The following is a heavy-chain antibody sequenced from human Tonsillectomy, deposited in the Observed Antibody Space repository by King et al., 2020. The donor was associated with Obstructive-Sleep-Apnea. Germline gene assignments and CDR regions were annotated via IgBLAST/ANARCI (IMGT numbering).Heavy chain of an antibody. D-gene: IGHD2-2*01. Sequence: QLVQSGAEVKKPGASVKVSCKASGYTFTGYYMHWVRQAPGQGLEWMGWINPNSGGTNYAQKFQGRVTMTRDTSIRTAYMELSRLRSDDTAVYYCARDLGYCSSTSCYNWFDPWGQGTLVTVSS. V-gene: IGHV1-2*02. J-gene: IGHJ5*02. CDR3: ARDLGYCSSTSCYNWFDP. CDR1: GYTFTGYY. CDR2: INPNSGGT.